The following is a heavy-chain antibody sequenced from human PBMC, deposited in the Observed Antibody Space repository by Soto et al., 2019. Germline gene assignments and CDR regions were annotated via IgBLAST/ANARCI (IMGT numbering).Heavy chain of an antibody. Sequence: QVQLQESGPGLVKPSQTLSLTCTVSGGSISSGGYYWSWIRQHPGKGLEWIGYIYYSGSTYYNPALESRITISVDTSKNPSSLKLSSVTAADTAVYYCARGGARLYCSGGSCYFDSWVQGILVTVSS. CDR3: ARGGARLYCSGGSCYFDS. CDR2: IYYSGST. V-gene: IGHV4-31*03. CDR1: GGSISSGGYY. D-gene: IGHD2-15*01. J-gene: IGHJ4*02.